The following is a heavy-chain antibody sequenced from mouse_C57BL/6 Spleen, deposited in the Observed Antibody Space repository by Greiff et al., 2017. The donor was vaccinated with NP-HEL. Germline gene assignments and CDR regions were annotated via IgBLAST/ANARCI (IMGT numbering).Heavy chain of an antibody. V-gene: IGHV3-6*01. D-gene: IGHD2-4*01. Sequence: EESGPGLVKPSQSLSLTCSVTGYSITSGYYWNWILQFPGNKLEWMGYISYDGSNNYNPSLKNRISITRDTSKNQFFLKLNSVTTEDTATYYCARGYDYDLAYWGQGTLVTVSA. CDR1: GYSITSGYY. J-gene: IGHJ3*01. CDR3: ARGYDYDLAY. CDR2: ISYDGSN.